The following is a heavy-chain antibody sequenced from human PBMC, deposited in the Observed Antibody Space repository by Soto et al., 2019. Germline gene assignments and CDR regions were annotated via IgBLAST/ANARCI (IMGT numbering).Heavy chain of an antibody. D-gene: IGHD1-26*01. CDR3: ARAPWELPHNWFDP. Sequence: SETLSLTCAVYGWSFSGYYWSWIRQPPGKGREWIGEINHSGSTNYNPSLKSRVTISVDTSKNQFSLKLSSVTAADTAVYYCARAPWELPHNWFDPWGQGTLVTVSS. V-gene: IGHV4-34*01. CDR1: GWSFSGYY. J-gene: IGHJ5*02. CDR2: INHSGST.